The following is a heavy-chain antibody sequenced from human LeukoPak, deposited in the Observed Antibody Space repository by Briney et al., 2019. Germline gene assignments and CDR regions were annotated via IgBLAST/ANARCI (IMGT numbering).Heavy chain of an antibody. CDR2: ISSCGNYI. Sequence: GGSLRLSCAASGFTFSSYSMNWVRQAPGKGLEWVSSISSCGNYIYYADSVKGRFTISTDNAKNSLYLQMNSLRAGDTAVYYCARLAAPRIAVAGYFDSWGQGALVTVSS. J-gene: IGHJ4*02. CDR3: ARLAAPRIAVAGYFDS. CDR1: GFTFSSYS. D-gene: IGHD6-19*01. V-gene: IGHV3-21*01.